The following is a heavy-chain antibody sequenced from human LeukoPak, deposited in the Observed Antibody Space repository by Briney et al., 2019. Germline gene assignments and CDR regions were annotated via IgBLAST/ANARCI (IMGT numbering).Heavy chain of an antibody. CDR3: ARFHDYYYYYMDV. CDR1: GFTFSSYW. CDR2: IKQDGSEK. J-gene: IGHJ6*03. V-gene: IGHV3-7*01. Sequence: GGSLRLSCAASGFTFSSYWMSWVRQAPGKGLEWVANIKQDGSEKYYVDSVKGRFTISRDNAKNPLYLQMNSLRAEDTAVYYCARFHDYYYYYMDVWGKGTTVTVSS.